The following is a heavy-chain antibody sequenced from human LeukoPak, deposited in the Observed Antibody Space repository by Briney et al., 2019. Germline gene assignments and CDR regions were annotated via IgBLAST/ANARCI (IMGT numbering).Heavy chain of an antibody. V-gene: IGHV1-2*02. CDR3: ARAPLSTYSSSWPEYFQH. Sequence: ASVKVSCKASGYTFTGYYMHWVRQAPGQGLEWMGWINPNSGGTNYAQKFQGRVTMTRDTSISTAYMELSGLRSDDTAVYYCARAPLSTYSSSWPEYFQHWGQGTLVTVSS. CDR1: GYTFTGYY. CDR2: INPNSGGT. J-gene: IGHJ1*01. D-gene: IGHD6-13*01.